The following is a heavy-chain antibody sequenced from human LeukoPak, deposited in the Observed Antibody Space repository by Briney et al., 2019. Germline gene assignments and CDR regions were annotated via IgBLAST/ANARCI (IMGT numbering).Heavy chain of an antibody. CDR2: INPNSGGT. J-gene: IGHJ3*02. Sequence: GASVKVSCKASGYTFTGYYMHWVRQAPGQGLEWMGWINPNSGGTNYAQKFQGRVTMTRDTSTSTVHMELSSLRSEDTAVYYCARSLYCSGGSCYSGNDAFDIWGQGTMVTVSS. D-gene: IGHD2-15*01. CDR3: ARSLYCSGGSCYSGNDAFDI. CDR1: GYTFTGYY. V-gene: IGHV1-2*02.